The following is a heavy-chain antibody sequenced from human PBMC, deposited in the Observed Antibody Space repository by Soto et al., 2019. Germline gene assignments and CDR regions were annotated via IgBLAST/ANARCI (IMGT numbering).Heavy chain of an antibody. Sequence: GGSLRLSCAASGFTFSSYSMNWVRQAPGKGLEWVSSISSTSDAILYADSVKGRFTISRDNAKNSLFLQMNSLRDEDTAVYYCARVPVREAGYFDFWGHGTQVTVSS. CDR1: GFTFSSYS. D-gene: IGHD4-17*01. J-gene: IGHJ4*01. V-gene: IGHV3-21*01. CDR2: ISSTSDAI. CDR3: ARVPVREAGYFDF.